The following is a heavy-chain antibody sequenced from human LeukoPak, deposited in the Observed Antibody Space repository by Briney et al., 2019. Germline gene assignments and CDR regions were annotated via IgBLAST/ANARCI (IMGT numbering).Heavy chain of an antibody. CDR2: ISGSGGST. V-gene: IGHV3-23*01. CDR3: AKDECDILTGLDDY. Sequence: GGSLTLSCAASGFTFSSYAMSWLPQAPGKGLEWVSDISGSGGSTYYADHVKGRFTISRDNSKNTLYLQMNSVRAEDKAVYCCAKDECDILTGLDDYWGQGTLVTVSS. CDR1: GFTFSSYA. J-gene: IGHJ4*02. D-gene: IGHD3-9*01.